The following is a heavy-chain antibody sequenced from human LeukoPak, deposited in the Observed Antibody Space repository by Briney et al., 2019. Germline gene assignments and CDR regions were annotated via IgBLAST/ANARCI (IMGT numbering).Heavy chain of an antibody. V-gene: IGHV3-23*01. D-gene: IGHD2-15*01. CDR2: ISNSGGTT. Sequence: PGGSLRLSCAASGFTFRSYAMSWVRQAPGKGLEWVSTISNSGGTTYYADSVKGRFTISRDDSENTLYLQMNSLRAEDTAVYYCARRDIVVIVSASDYWGQGTLVTVSS. CDR1: GFTFRSYA. CDR3: ARRDIVVIVSASDY. J-gene: IGHJ4*02.